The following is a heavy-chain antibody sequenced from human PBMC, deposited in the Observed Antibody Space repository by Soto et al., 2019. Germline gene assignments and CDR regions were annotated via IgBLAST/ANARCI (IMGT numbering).Heavy chain of an antibody. V-gene: IGHV3-21*01. D-gene: IGHD4-17*01. J-gene: IGHJ4*02. CDR3: ARVAPYGDSDY. Sequence: GGSPRLSCAASGLTFCSYSMSWVRQAPGKGLEWVSSISSSSSYIYYADSVKGRFTISRDNAKNSLYLQMNSLRAEDTAVYYCARVAPYGDSDYWGQGTLVTVSS. CDR2: ISSSSSYI. CDR1: GLTFCSYS.